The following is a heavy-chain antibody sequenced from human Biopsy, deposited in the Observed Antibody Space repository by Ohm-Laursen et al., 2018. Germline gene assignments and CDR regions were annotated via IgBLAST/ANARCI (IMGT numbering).Heavy chain of an antibody. CDR2: IYFTGRT. D-gene: IGHD5-24*01. V-gene: IGHV4-59*12. Sequence: GTLSLTCTVSGDSISSYYWSWIRQPPGKALEWIGYIYFTGRTSYNPSLKSRVTMSVNTPKKQFSLRLSSVTAADTAVYYCASAGYNPDWNFDLWGRGTRVTVSS. CDR1: GDSISSYY. J-gene: IGHJ2*01. CDR3: ASAGYNPDWNFDL.